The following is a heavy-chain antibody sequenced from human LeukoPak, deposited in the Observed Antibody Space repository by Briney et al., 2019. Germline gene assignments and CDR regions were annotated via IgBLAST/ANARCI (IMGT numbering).Heavy chain of an antibody. D-gene: IGHD2-2*01. CDR2: INHSGST. V-gene: IGHV4-34*01. CDR1: GGSFSGYY. Sequence: PSETLSLTCGVYGGSFSGYYWSWLRQPPGKGLEWIGDINHSGSTNYNPSLKSRVTISVDPSESQFSLRLSSMTAADTAVYYCARDRYCSSTSCNRYYYHGMDVWGQGTTVTVSS. CDR3: ARDRYCSSTSCNRYYYHGMDV. J-gene: IGHJ6*02.